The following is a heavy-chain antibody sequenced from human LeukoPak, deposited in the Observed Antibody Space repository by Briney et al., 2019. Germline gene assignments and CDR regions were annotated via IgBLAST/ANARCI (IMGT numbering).Heavy chain of an antibody. CDR3: ARGYDILTGFNWFDP. J-gene: IGHJ5*02. V-gene: IGHV1-46*01. CDR2: VNPSGGST. D-gene: IGHD3-9*01. CDR1: GYTFTSYY. Sequence: ASVKVSCKASGYTFTSYYMHWVRQAPGQGLEWMGIVNPSGGSTSYAQKFQGRVTMTRDMSTSTVYMELSSLRSEDTAVYYCARGYDILTGFNWFDPWGQGTLVTVSS.